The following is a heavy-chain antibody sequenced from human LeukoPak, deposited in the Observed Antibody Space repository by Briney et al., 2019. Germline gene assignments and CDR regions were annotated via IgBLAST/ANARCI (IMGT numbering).Heavy chain of an antibody. J-gene: IGHJ4*02. D-gene: IGHD3-10*01. CDR1: GYTFTGYY. CDR2: INPNSGGT. V-gene: IGHV1-2*06. CDR3: ARLLMVRGVAHFDY. Sequence: GASVKVSCKASGYTFTGYYTHWVRQAPGQGLEWMGRINPNSGGTNYAQKFQGRVTMTRDTSISTAYMELSRLRSDDTAVYYCARLLMVRGVAHFDYWGQGTLVTVSS.